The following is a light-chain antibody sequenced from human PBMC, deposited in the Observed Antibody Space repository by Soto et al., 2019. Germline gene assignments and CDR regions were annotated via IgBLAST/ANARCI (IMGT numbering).Light chain of an antibody. CDR2: GAS. J-gene: IGKJ4*01. CDR3: QQYNNWPPLT. Sequence: EIVTTQSPATLSVSPGERATLSCRASQSVSSNLAWYQQKPGQAPRLLIYGASTRATGIPARFSGSGSATEFTLTISSLQSEDFAVYYCQQYNNWPPLTFGGGTKVEIK. V-gene: IGKV3-15*01. CDR1: QSVSSN.